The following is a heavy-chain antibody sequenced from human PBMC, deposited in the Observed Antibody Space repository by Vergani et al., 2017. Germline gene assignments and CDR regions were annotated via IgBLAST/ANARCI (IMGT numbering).Heavy chain of an antibody. CDR2: INPNSGGT. V-gene: IGHV1-2*02. CDR3: AREEDIGEKTEYDYEGMEV. D-gene: IGHD5-12*01. CDR1: GYTFTGYY. J-gene: IGHJ6*02. Sequence: QVQLVQSGAEVKKPGASVKVSCKASGYTFTGYYMHLVRQAPGQGLEWMGWINPNSGGTNYAQKFQGRVTMTRDKSISTAYMELSRLRSDDATVYYCAREEDIGEKTEYDYEGMEVGGQGTTVTV.